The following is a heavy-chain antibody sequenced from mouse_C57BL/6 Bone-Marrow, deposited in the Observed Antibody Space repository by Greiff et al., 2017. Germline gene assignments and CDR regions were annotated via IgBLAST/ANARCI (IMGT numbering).Heavy chain of an antibody. Sequence: EVKLEESGGGLVQPGGSMKLSCVASGFTFSNYWMNWVRQSPEKGLEWVAQIRLKSDNYATHYAESVKGRFTISRDDSKSSVYLQMNNLRAEDTGIYYCTSNYEGFAYWGQGTLVTVSA. J-gene: IGHJ3*01. CDR1: GFTFSNYW. D-gene: IGHD2-5*01. CDR3: TSNYEGFAY. V-gene: IGHV6-3*01. CDR2: IRLKSDNYAT.